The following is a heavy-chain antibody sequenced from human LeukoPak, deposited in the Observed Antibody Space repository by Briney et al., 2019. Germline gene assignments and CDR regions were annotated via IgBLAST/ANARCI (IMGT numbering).Heavy chain of an antibody. V-gene: IGHV1-69*10. CDR1: GGTFSDYA. D-gene: IGHD3-3*01. CDR3: AGIPVFGVVLHQEPV. J-gene: IGHJ6*04. CDR2: FIPILGTA. Sequence: SVKVSCKASGGTFSDYALNWVRQAPGQGLEWMGVFIPILGTANSTQKFQGRVTITADISTNTVYMELSSLRSEDTAVYFCAGIPVFGVVLHQEPVWGRGTTVTVSS.